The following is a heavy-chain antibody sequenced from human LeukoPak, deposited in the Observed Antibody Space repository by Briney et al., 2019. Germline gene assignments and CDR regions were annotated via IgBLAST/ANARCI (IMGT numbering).Heavy chain of an antibody. D-gene: IGHD3-22*01. V-gene: IGHV4-34*01. CDR3: ARRPDYYDSSEAFDI. Sequence: SETLSLTCAVYGGSFSGYYWSWIRQPPGKGLEWIGEINHSGSTNYNPSLKSRVTISVDTSKNQFSLKLSSVTAADTAVYYCARRPDYYDSSEAFDIWGQGTMVTVSS. J-gene: IGHJ3*02. CDR1: GGSFSGYY. CDR2: INHSGST.